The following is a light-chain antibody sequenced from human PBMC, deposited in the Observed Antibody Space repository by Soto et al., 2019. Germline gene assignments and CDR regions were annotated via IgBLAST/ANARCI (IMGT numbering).Light chain of an antibody. V-gene: IGKV1-27*01. CDR3: QTYNSAPTWT. Sequence: DIQMTQSPSSLSASVGDRVTITCRASQGISNYLAWYQQKPGKVPKLLIYAASTLQSGVQSRLSGSGSGTDFTLSISSLQPEDVATYYCQTYNSAPTWTFGQGTKVEIK. CDR2: AAS. CDR1: QGISNY. J-gene: IGKJ1*01.